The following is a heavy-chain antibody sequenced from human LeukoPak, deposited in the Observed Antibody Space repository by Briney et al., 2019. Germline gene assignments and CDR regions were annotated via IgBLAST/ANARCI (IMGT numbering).Heavy chain of an antibody. J-gene: IGHJ4*02. CDR1: GGSISSSSYY. CDR3: ARDHRTTGTTRVFDY. V-gene: IGHV4-39*07. CDR2: IHYSGST. D-gene: IGHD1-1*01. Sequence: SETLSLTCTVSGGSISSSSYYWGWIRQPPGKGLEWIGSIHYSGSTYYNPSLKSRVTISVDTSKNQFSLKLSSVTAADTAVYYCARDHRTTGTTRVFDYWGQGTLVTVSS.